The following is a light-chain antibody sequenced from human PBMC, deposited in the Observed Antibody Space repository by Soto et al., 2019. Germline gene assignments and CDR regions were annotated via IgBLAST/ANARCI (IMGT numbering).Light chain of an antibody. Sequence: QSALTEPASVSGSPGQSITISCTGTSRDVGGYNYVSWYQHHPGKAPKVMIYDVSNRPSGVSNRFSGSKSGNTASLTISGLQAEDEADYYCSSYTSSSTPLVFGGGTKLTVL. CDR1: SRDVGGYNY. J-gene: IGLJ3*02. CDR3: SSYTSSSTPLV. V-gene: IGLV2-14*03. CDR2: DVS.